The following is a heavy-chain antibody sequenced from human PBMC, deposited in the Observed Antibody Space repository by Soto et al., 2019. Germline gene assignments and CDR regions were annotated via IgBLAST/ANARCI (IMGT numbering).Heavy chain of an antibody. Sequence: GGSLRLSCAASGFTFSSYAMHWVRQAPGKGLEWVAVISYDGSNKYYADSVKGRFTISRDNSKNTLYLQMNSLRAEDTAVYYCARDQIAAAGYLGSIYYYYYGMDVWGQGTTVTVSS. J-gene: IGHJ6*02. D-gene: IGHD6-13*01. V-gene: IGHV3-30-3*01. CDR2: ISYDGSNK. CDR1: GFTFSSYA. CDR3: ARDQIAAAGYLGSIYYYYYGMDV.